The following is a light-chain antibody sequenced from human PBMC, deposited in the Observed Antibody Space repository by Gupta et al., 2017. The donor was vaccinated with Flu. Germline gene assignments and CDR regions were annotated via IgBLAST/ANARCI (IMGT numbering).Light chain of an antibody. V-gene: IGKV3-20*01. CDR1: QSVRSSY. CDR2: GAS. Sequence: GTLYLSPGERATLSCRASQSVRSSYLAWYQQKPGQAPRLLIYGASSRATCIPARFSGSGSGTDFTLTISRLEPEDFAVYYCQHEGSSPWTFGQGTKVEIK. J-gene: IGKJ1*01. CDR3: QHEGSSPWT.